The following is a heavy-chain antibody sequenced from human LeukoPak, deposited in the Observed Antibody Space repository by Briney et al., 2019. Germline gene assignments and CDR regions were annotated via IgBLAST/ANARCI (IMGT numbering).Heavy chain of an antibody. CDR3: ARAGTTLLLDY. CDR1: GYTFTSYG. J-gene: IGHJ4*02. D-gene: IGHD4-11*01. V-gene: IGHV1-18*01. CDR2: ISAYNGNT. Sequence: GASVKVSCKASGYTFTSYGISWVRQAPGQGLEWMGWISAYNGNTNYAQNLQGRVTMTTDTSTNTVYLELRSLTSDDTAVYYCARAGTTLLLDYWGQGTLVTVSS.